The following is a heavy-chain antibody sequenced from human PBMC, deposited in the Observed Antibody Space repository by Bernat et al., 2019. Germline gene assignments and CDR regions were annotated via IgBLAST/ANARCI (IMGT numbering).Heavy chain of an antibody. J-gene: IGHJ4*02. CDR1: GGSISSSNW. CDR2: IYHSGCT. V-gene: IGHV4-4*02. D-gene: IGHD6-19*01. CDR3: AGTGYSSGFYTDY. Sequence: QVQLQESGPGLVKPSGSLSLTCAVSGGSISSSNWWSWVCQPPGKGLEWIGEIYHSGCTNYNPSLKSRVTISVDKSKSQFALRLRSVTAADTAVDYCAGTGYSSGFYTDYWGQGTLVTVSS.